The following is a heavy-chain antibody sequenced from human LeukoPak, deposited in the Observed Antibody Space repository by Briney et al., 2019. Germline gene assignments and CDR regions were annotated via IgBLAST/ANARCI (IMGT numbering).Heavy chain of an antibody. CDR2: IYASGST. CDR3: VRDLGSMARGSRRGYDDYSYYMDV. V-gene: IGHV4-61*02. Sequence: PSETLSLTCTVSGGSISSGSYYWSWIRQPAGKGLEWIGRIYASGSTNYNPSVKSRVTMSLDTSKNQFSLKLSSVTAADTAVYYCVRDLGSMARGSRRGYDDYSYYMDVWGNGTTVIISS. CDR1: GGSISSGSYY. D-gene: IGHD3-10*01. J-gene: IGHJ6*03.